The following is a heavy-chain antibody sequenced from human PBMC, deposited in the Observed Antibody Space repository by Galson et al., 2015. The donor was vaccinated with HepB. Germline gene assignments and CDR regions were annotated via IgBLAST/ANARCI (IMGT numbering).Heavy chain of an antibody. CDR2: IIPIFGTA. J-gene: IGHJ6*02. Sequence: SVKVSCKASGGTFNSYAISWVRQAPGQGLEWMGGIIPIFGTANYAQKFQGRVTITADESTSTAYMELSSLRSEDTAVYYCARGLVAATLATKYYYYGMDVWGQGTTVTVSS. CDR3: ARGLVAATLATKYYYYGMDV. V-gene: IGHV1-69*13. D-gene: IGHD2-15*01. CDR1: GGTFNSYA.